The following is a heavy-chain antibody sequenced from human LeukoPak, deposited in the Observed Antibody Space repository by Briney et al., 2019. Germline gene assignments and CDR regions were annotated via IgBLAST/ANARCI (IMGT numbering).Heavy chain of an antibody. J-gene: IGHJ4*02. Sequence: GGSLRLSCAASGFTFSSYGMLWVRQAPGKGLEWVAFIRFDGSNKYYPDSVKGRFTISRDNSKNMLYLQMNSLRAEDTAVYYCAKVYDSSGYSLYYFDYWGQGTLVTVSS. D-gene: IGHD3-22*01. CDR1: GFTFSSYG. CDR2: IRFDGSNK. V-gene: IGHV3-30*02. CDR3: AKVYDSSGYSLYYFDY.